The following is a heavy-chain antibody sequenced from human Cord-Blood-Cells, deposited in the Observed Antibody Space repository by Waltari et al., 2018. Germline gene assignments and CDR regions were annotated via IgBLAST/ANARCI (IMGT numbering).Heavy chain of an antibody. CDR2: IYYSGST. CDR3: ARSNWNYDY. J-gene: IGHJ4*02. CDR1: DGSISSSSYY. D-gene: IGHD1-7*01. V-gene: IGHV4-39*01. Sequence: QLQLQESGPGLVKPSETLSLTCTVSDGSISSSSYYWVWIRQPPGKGLEWIGSIYYSGSTYYNPPLKSRVTIAVDTSKTQFSLKLSSVTASDAAVYYCARSNWNYDYWGQGTLVTVSS.